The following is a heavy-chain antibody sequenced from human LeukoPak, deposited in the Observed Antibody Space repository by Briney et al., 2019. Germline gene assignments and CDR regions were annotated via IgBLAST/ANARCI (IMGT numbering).Heavy chain of an antibody. CDR3: ARQNPSGSYGYYFDY. CDR2: IYYSGST. J-gene: IGHJ4*02. Sequence: SETLSLTCTVSGGSIRSYYWSWIRQPSGKGLEWIGYIYYSGSTNYNPSLKSRVTISVDTSKNQFSLKLSSVTAADTAVYYCARQNPSGSYGYYFDYWGQGTLITVSS. CDR1: GGSIRSYY. V-gene: IGHV4-59*08. D-gene: IGHD1-26*01.